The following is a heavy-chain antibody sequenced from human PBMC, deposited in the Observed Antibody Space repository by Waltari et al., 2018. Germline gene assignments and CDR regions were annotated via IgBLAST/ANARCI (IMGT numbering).Heavy chain of an antibody. D-gene: IGHD2-15*01. CDR1: GGTFSSYA. J-gene: IGHJ3*02. V-gene: IGHV1-69*01. CDR2: IIPILGTA. Sequence: QVQLVQSGAEVKKPGSSVKVSCKASGGTFSSYAISWVRQAPGQGLEWMGGIIPILGTANYAQKFQGRVTSTADESTSTAYMERSSLRSEDTAVYYCARGTHMVVVVVAATSYAFDIWGQGTMVTVSS. CDR3: ARGTHMVVVVVAATSYAFDI.